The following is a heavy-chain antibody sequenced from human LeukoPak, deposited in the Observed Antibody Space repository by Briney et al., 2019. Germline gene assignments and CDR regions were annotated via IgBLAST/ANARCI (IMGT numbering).Heavy chain of an antibody. J-gene: IGHJ4*02. CDR3: ARGPRGVGEMKTYYFDQ. CDR1: GFTFSDYY. V-gene: IGHV3-11*06. CDR2: ISSSSSYT. D-gene: IGHD3-16*01. Sequence: GGSLRLSCAASGFTFSDYYMSWIRQAPGKGLERVSYISSSSSYTNYADSVKGRFTISRDNAKNSLYLQMNSLRAEDTAVYYCARGPRGVGEMKTYYFDQWGQGTLVTVSS.